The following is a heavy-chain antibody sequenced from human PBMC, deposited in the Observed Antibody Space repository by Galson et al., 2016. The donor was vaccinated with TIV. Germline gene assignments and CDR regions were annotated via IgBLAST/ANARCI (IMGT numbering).Heavy chain of an antibody. CDR3: TTVRLRGSGGMDV. CDR1: GHNFTDYY. D-gene: IGHD2-8*01. V-gene: IGHV1-69-2*01. Sequence: VKVSCKVSGHNFTDYYMHWMQQAPGKGFEWMGHVDPEDGKTKCAAKFQGRVTMTADTSTDTAYMEVSYLRSEDTAIYYCTTVRLRGSGGMDVWGQGTTVIVSS. J-gene: IGHJ6*02. CDR2: VDPEDGKT.